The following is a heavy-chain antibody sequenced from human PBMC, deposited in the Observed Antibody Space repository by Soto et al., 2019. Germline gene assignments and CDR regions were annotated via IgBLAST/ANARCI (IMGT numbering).Heavy chain of an antibody. J-gene: IGHJ6*02. CDR3: AKDANYGMDV. Sequence: QVQLVESGGGVVQPGRSLRLSCAASGFTFSSYGMHWVRQAPGKGLEWVAVISYDGSNKYYADSVKDRFTISRDNSKNTLYLQMNSLRAEDTAVYYCAKDANYGMDVWGQGTTVTVSS. CDR2: ISYDGSNK. V-gene: IGHV3-30*18. CDR1: GFTFSSYG.